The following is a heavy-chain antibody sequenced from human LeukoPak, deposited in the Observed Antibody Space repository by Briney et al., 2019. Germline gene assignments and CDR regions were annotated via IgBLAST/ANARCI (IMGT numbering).Heavy chain of an antibody. J-gene: IGHJ3*02. Sequence: ASVKVSCKASGHTFTGYYVYWVRQAPGQGLEWMGWMNPNVGGANFPQKFQGRVTVTSDPAISAAHMELRRLRSDDTAVYYCARDLVTVTKGFDIWGQGTMVSVSS. V-gene: IGHV1-2*02. D-gene: IGHD4-17*01. CDR3: ARDLVTVTKGFDI. CDR1: GHTFTGYY. CDR2: MNPNVGGA.